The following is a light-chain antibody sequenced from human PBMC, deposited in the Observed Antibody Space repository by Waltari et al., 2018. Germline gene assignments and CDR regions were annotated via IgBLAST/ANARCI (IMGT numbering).Light chain of an antibody. V-gene: IGKV3-20*01. Sequence: CRASQSGSSSYLAWYQQKPGQAPRLLIYGASSRATGIPDRFSGSGSGTDFTLTISRLEPEDFAVFYCQQYFNSPPTFGGGTKVDIK. CDR2: GAS. J-gene: IGKJ4*01. CDR3: QQYFNSPPT. CDR1: QSGSSSY.